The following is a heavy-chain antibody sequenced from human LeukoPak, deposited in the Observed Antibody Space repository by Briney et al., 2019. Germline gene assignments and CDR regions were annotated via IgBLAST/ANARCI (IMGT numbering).Heavy chain of an antibody. CDR1: GFTFDDYA. CDR3: VKGMFSSGWSDSFDY. CDR2: ISWNSGSI. V-gene: IGHV3-9*01. Sequence: GGSLRLSCAASGFTFDDYAMHWVRQAPGKGLEWVSGISWNSGSIVYADSVKGRFTISRDNAKNSLYLQMNSLRAEDTALYYCVKGMFSSGWSDSFDYWGQGALVTVSS. D-gene: IGHD6-19*01. J-gene: IGHJ4*02.